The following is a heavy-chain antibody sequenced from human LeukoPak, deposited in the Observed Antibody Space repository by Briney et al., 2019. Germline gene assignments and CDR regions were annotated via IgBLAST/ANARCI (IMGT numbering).Heavy chain of an antibody. CDR1: GGSISSYY. CDR2: IYYSGST. J-gene: IGHJ4*02. CDR3: ARGIAAAGTGDY. V-gene: IGHV4-59*01. Sequence: PSETLSLTCTVSGGSISSYYWSWIRQPPGKGLEWIGYIYYSGSTNYNPSLKSRVTISVDTSKNQFSLKLSSVTAADTAVYYCARGIAAAGTGDYWGQGTLVTVSS. D-gene: IGHD6-13*01.